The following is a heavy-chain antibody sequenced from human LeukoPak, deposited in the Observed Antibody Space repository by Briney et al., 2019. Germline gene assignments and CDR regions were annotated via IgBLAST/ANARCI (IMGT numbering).Heavy chain of an antibody. CDR1: GYTFTNYH. CDR3: TRAPPGMTMMTDY. V-gene: IGHV1-18*01. Sequence: ASVKVSCKASGYTFTNYHIAWGRQAPGQGLEGMGWVSTNDGNTVYAQRLQGRVTMTTDTSTSVAYMELRSLTSDDTAVYYCTRAPPGMTMMTDYWGQGTLVTVSS. CDR2: VSTNDGNT. J-gene: IGHJ4*02. D-gene: IGHD3-22*01.